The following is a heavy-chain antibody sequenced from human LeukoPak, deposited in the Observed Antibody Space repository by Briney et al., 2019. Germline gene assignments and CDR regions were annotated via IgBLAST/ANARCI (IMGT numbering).Heavy chain of an antibody. CDR3: ARDAYGSGSY. V-gene: IGHV3-48*03. D-gene: IGHD3-10*01. Sequence: GGSLRLSSAASGFTFSSYEMNWVRQAPGKGLEWVSYISSSGSTIYYADSVKGRFTISRDNAKNSLYLQMNSLRAEDTAVYYCARDAYGSGSYWGQGTLVTVSS. CDR1: GFTFSSYE. J-gene: IGHJ4*02. CDR2: ISSSGSTI.